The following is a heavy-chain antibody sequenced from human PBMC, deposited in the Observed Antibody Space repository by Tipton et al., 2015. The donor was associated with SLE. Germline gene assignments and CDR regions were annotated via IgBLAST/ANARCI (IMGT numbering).Heavy chain of an antibody. V-gene: IGHV4-34*01. Sequence: TLSLTCAVYGGSFSGYYWSWIRQPPGKGLEWIGEIYHSGSTNYNPSLKSRVRMSVDTSKNQISLKLNSVIAADTAVYYCARSAEYFEDWGQGTLVTVSS. J-gene: IGHJ1*01. CDR2: IYHSGST. CDR1: GGSFSGYY. CDR3: ARSAEYFED.